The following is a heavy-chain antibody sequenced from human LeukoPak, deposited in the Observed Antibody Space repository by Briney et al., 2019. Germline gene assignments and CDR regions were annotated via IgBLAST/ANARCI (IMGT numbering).Heavy chain of an antibody. D-gene: IGHD2-2*03. CDR3: AREEAIGYCSSTSCYNWFDP. V-gene: IGHV1-2*02. Sequence: ASVMVSCKASGYTFTGYYMHWVRQAPGQGLEWMGWINPNSGGTNYAQKFQGRVTMTSDTSISTAYMELSRLRSDDTAVYYCAREEAIGYCSSTSCYNWFDPWGQGTLVTVSS. J-gene: IGHJ5*02. CDR1: GYTFTGYY. CDR2: INPNSGGT.